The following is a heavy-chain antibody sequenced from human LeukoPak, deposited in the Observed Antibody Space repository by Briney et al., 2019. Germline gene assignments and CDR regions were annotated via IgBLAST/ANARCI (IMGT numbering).Heavy chain of an antibody. CDR1: GYIFTDNY. CDR3: ATGYSGYDWTLDY. D-gene: IGHD5-12*01. CDR2: ISAYNGNT. J-gene: IGHJ4*02. V-gene: IGHV1-18*04. Sequence: ASVKVSCKASGYIFTDNYMHWVRQAPGQGLEWMGWISAYNGNTNYAQKLQGRVTMTTDTSTSTAYMELRSLRSDDTAVYYCATGYSGYDWTLDYWGQGTLVTVSS.